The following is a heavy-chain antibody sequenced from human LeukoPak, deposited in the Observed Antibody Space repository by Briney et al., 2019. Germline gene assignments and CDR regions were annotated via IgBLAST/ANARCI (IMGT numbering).Heavy chain of an antibody. V-gene: IGHV4-34*01. J-gene: IGHJ4*02. CDR3: GRRSRSTWNYRRGDY. CDR1: GGSFSGYY. Sequence: SETLSLTCAVYGGSFSGYYWSWIRQPPGKGLEWLGEINHSGSTNYNPSLKSRVTISVDTSKNQFSLKLTSVTAADTAVYYCGRRSRSTWNYRRGDYWGQGTLVTVSS. CDR2: INHSGST. D-gene: IGHD1-7*01.